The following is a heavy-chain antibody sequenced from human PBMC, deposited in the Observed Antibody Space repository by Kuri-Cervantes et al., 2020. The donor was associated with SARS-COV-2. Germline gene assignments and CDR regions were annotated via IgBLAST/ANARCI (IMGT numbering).Heavy chain of an antibody. Sequence: GGSLRLSCAASGFTVSGNYMSWVRQAPEKGLEWLSVIYTGDKTYYADSVKGRFTISRDNSKNTVYLQMNSLRAEDTAEYYCARDLGGVSGPFDYWGQGTLVTVSS. CDR1: GFTVSGNY. CDR2: IYTGDKT. J-gene: IGHJ4*02. V-gene: IGHV3-53*01. D-gene: IGHD3-16*01. CDR3: ARDLGGVSGPFDY.